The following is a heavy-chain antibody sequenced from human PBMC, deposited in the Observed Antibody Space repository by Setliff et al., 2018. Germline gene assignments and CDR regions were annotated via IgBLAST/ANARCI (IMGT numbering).Heavy chain of an antibody. D-gene: IGHD2-2*01. V-gene: IGHV4-38-2*02. CDR2: VYHRGST. J-gene: IGHJ6*03. Sequence: PSYTLSLTCTVSNFSLTSGFFWAWVRQPPGKVLEWIATVYHRGSTDYKPSLKSRATISVDTSKNQFSLKLTSMTAADTAVYFCAREGRSSTRGWYMDAWGKGTSVTVSS. CDR3: AREGRSSTRGWYMDA. CDR1: NFSLTSGFF.